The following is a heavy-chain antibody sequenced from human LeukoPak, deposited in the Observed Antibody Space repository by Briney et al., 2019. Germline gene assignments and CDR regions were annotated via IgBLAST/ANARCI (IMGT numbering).Heavy chain of an antibody. J-gene: IGHJ4*02. CDR3: ARGAIDYNDSSGYYYPLDY. Sequence: GRSLRLSCAASGFTFSNYAMHWVRQAPGKGLEWVAVISFDGGYTYYADFVKGQFTISRDNSKNTLYLEMNSLRAEDTAVYYCARGAIDYNDSSGYYYPLDYWGQGTLVTVSS. D-gene: IGHD3-22*01. CDR2: ISFDGGYT. V-gene: IGHV3-30*04. CDR1: GFTFSNYA.